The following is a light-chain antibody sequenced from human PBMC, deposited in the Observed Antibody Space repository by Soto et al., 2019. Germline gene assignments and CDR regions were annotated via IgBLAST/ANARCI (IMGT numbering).Light chain of an antibody. CDR2: GAF. J-gene: IGKJ4*01. CDR1: QSVTYN. Sequence: EIVMTQSPATLSVSPGETATLSCRASQSVTYNLAWYQQKPGQGPRLLIYGAFTRATGIPARFRGSGSGTDFTLTISSPQSEDFAVYYCQQYKNWPPLTFGGGTKVEIK. CDR3: QQYKNWPPLT. V-gene: IGKV3-15*01.